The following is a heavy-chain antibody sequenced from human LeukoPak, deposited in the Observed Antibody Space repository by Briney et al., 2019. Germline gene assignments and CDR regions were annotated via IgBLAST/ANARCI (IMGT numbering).Heavy chain of an antibody. V-gene: IGHV4-59*08. D-gene: IGHD1-20*01. CDR2: IHYSGSP. J-gene: IGHJ5*02. CDR1: GGSNY. CDR3: ARHSNWNGGVDWFDP. Sequence: SETLSLTCTVSGGSNYWSWIRQPPGKGLGWIADIHYSGSPHYNPSLKSRVTLSIDTSENQLSLRLNSVTAADTAVYYCARHSNWNGGVDWFDPWGQGTQVTVSS.